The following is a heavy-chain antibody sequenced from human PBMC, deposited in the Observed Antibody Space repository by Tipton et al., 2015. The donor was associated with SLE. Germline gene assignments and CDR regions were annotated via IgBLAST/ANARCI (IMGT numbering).Heavy chain of an antibody. V-gene: IGHV4-34*01. Sequence: GLVKPSETLSLTCAVYGGSFSDYYWSWIRQPPGKGLEWIGEINHSGSTNYNPSLKSRVTISVDTSKNQFSLKLSSVTAADTAVYYCASITSGYYYGKYFQHWGQGTLVTVSS. J-gene: IGHJ1*01. CDR3: ASITSGYYYGKYFQH. CDR2: INHSGST. D-gene: IGHD3-22*01. CDR1: GGSFSDYY.